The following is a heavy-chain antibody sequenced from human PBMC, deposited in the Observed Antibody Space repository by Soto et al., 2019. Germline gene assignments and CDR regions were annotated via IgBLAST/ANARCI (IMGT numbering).Heavy chain of an antibody. CDR1: GFTFSSFW. V-gene: IGHV3-74*01. D-gene: IGHD6-13*01. CDR3: VREEPTSSWSPLDY. CDR2: ISADGSST. J-gene: IGHJ4*02. Sequence: EVQLVESGGGSVQPGGSLRLSCAASGFTFSSFWMHWVRQAPGKGLVWVSRISADGSSTYYADSVRGRFTMSRDNAKNTLYMQVNSLKAEDTAVYYCVREEPTSSWSPLDYWGQGTLVTVSS.